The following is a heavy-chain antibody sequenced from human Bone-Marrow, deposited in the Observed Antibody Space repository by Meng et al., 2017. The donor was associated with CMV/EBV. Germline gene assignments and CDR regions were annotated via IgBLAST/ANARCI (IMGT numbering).Heavy chain of an antibody. D-gene: IGHD3-16*01. Sequence: GSLRLSCAASGFIFSDSAIHWVRQASGKGLEWVGRIKSKSNNYATAFAASVKGWFTISRDDSKNTAYLQMNSLETEDTAVYFCARLQEGGGVLVKPFDYWGQGTLVTVSS. CDR3: ARLQEGGGVLVKPFDY. V-gene: IGHV3-73*01. J-gene: IGHJ4*02. CDR2: IKSKSNNYAT. CDR1: GFIFSDSA.